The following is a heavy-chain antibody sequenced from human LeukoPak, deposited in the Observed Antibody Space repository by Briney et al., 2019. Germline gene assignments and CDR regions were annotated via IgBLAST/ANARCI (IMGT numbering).Heavy chain of an antibody. CDR3: ARSERMTDNGDYAFFDY. J-gene: IGHJ4*02. CDR1: GFSVSNDY. D-gene: IGHD4-17*01. Sequence: PGGSLRLSCAASGFSVSNDYMSWVRQAPGKGLEWVSFIYSAGRTYYADPVRGRFTISRDNSKNTLYLQMNSLRAEDTALYYCARSERMTDNGDYAFFDYWGQGTLVTVSS. V-gene: IGHV3-53*01. CDR2: IYSAGRT.